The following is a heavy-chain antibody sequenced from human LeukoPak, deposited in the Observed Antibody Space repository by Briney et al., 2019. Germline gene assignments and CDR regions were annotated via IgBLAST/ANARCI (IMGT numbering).Heavy chain of an antibody. D-gene: IGHD6-13*01. CDR2: IIPILGIA. CDR3: ARGYSSSWYPPAEYFQH. J-gene: IGHJ1*01. CDR1: GGTFSSYT. Sequence: ASVKVSCKASGGTFSSYTISWVRQAPGQGLEWMGRIIPILGIANYAQKFQGRVTITADKSTSTAYMELSSLRAEDTAVYYCARGYSSSWYPPAEYFQHWGQGTLVTVSS. V-gene: IGHV1-69*02.